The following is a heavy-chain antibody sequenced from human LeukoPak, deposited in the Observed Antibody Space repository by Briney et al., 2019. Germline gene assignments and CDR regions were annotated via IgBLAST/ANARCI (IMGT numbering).Heavy chain of an antibody. CDR2: ISSSSSYI. CDR3: VRRIAAAGTYYFDY. J-gene: IGHJ4*02. V-gene: IGHV3-21*01. D-gene: IGHD6-13*01. Sequence: GGSLRLSCAASGFTFSSYSMNWVRQAPGKGLEWVSSISSSSSYIYYADSVKGRFTISRDNSRNTLYLQMDSLRAEDTAVYYCVRRIAAAGTYYFDYWGQGTLVTVSS. CDR1: GFTFSSYS.